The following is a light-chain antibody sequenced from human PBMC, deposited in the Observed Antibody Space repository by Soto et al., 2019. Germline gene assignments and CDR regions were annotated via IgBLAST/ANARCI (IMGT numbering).Light chain of an antibody. CDR1: QTISSW. Sequence: DIQMTQSPSTLSGSVGDRVTITCRASQTISSWLAWYQQKPGEAPKLLIYKASTLKSGVPSRFSGSGSGTEFTLTISSLQPEDFATYYCQQYNTYWTFGQGTKVDIK. V-gene: IGKV1-5*03. CDR2: KAS. CDR3: QQYNTYWT. J-gene: IGKJ1*01.